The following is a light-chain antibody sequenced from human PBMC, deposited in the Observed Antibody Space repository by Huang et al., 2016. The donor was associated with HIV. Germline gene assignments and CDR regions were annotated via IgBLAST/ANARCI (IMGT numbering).Light chain of an antibody. CDR3: MQRIEFPYT. V-gene: IGKV2-40*01. CDR1: QSLLDSDDGNSY. J-gene: IGKJ2*01. CDR2: TVS. Sequence: DIVMTQTPLSLPVTPGEPASISCRSSQSLLDSDDGNSYLDWYLQKPGQSPQLLIYTVSYLASGVPDRFSGSGSGTDFTLKISRVEAEDVGVYYCMQRIEFPYTFGQGTKLEIK.